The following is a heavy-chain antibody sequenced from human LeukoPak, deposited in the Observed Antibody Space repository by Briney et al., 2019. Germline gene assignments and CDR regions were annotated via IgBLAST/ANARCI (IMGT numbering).Heavy chain of an antibody. V-gene: IGHV4-34*01. D-gene: IGHD3-22*01. Sequence: SETLSLTCAVYGGSFSGYYWSWIRQPPGKGLEWIGEINHSGSTNYTPSLKSRVTVSVDTSKNQFSLKLSSVTAADTAVYYCARGRINVVKKPFDYWGQGTLVTVSS. CDR1: GGSFSGYY. CDR2: INHSGST. CDR3: ARGRINVVKKPFDY. J-gene: IGHJ4*02.